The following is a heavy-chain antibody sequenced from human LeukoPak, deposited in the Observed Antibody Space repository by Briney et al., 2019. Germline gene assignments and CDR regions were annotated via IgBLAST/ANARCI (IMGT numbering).Heavy chain of an antibody. Sequence: GASVKVSCKASGYTFTTYAIHWVRQAPGQRLEWMGWININKGNTKYSQKFQGAVTITRDTSASTAYMELSSLRSEDTAVYYCARDRVLLWFGEPYFDYWGQGTLVTVSS. CDR2: ININKGNT. CDR1: GYTFTTYA. D-gene: IGHD3-10*01. CDR3: ARDRVLLWFGEPYFDY. J-gene: IGHJ4*02. V-gene: IGHV1-3*04.